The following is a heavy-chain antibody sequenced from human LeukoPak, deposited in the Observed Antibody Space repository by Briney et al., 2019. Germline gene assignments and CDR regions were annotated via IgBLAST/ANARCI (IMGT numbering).Heavy chain of an antibody. CDR2: IYYSGST. CDR1: GGSISSSSYY. CDR3: ARDRVRGYYYGMDV. D-gene: IGHD3-10*01. J-gene: IGHJ6*02. V-gene: IGHV4-39*07. Sequence: SETLSLTCTVSGGSISSSSYYWGWIRQPPGKGLEWIGSIYYSGSTYYNPSLKSRVTISADTSKNQFSLKLSSVTAADTAVYYCARDRVRGYYYGMDVWGQGTTVTVSS.